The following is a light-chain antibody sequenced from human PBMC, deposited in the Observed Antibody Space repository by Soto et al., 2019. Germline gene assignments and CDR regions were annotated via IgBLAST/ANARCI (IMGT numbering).Light chain of an antibody. CDR2: DTS. J-gene: IGLJ2*01. Sequence: QSVVTQEPSLTVSPGGTVTLTCGSSTGAVTSGHYPSWFQQRPGQAPRALICDTSNKESWTPARFSGSLLGGKAALTLSGAQPEDEADYYCFLSYNNGRPVFGGGTKVTVL. CDR1: TGAVTSGHY. V-gene: IGLV7-46*01. CDR3: FLSYNNGRPV.